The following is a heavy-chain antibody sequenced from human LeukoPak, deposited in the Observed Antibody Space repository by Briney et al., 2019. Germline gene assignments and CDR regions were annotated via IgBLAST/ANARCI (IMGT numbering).Heavy chain of an antibody. Sequence: SETLSLTCTVCGGFLSSSSYYWGWIRQPPGKGLEGIGSIYYSGSTYYNPSLRGRVTISVATSKNQFSLKLSSVPAADTAVYYCARRESSSRYFRGYFDYWGQGTLVTVSS. CDR1: GGFLSSSSYY. CDR2: IYYSGST. CDR3: ARRESSSRYFRGYFDY. D-gene: IGHD6-13*01. J-gene: IGHJ4*02. V-gene: IGHV4-39*01.